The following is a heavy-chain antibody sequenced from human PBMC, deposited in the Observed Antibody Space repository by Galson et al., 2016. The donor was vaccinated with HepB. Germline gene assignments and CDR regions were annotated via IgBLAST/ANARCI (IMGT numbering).Heavy chain of an antibody. CDR3: AKDHGYCRGGSCHFDRLA. CDR2: VPSGGDTT. J-gene: IGHJ5*02. Sequence: SLRLSCAASGFTFSNYHMNWVRQSQERGLEWVSFVPSGGDTTYYIDSVRVRFTVSRDNSKDTLYLQMDNLRAEDTATYYCAKDHGYCRGGSCHFDRLAWGLGTLVTVSS. D-gene: IGHD2-15*01. CDR1: GFTFSNYH. V-gene: IGHV3-23*01.